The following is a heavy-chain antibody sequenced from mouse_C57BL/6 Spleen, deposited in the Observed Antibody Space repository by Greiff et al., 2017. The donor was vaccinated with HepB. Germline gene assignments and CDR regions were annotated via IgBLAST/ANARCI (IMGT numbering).Heavy chain of an antibody. Sequence: QVQLQQPGTELVKPGASVKLSCKASGYTFTSYWMHWVKQRPGQGLEWIGNINPSNGGTNYIEKFKSKATLTVDKSSSTAYMQLSSLTSEDSAVYYCARGGGQLRLQFAYWGQGTLVTVSA. CDR2: INPSNGGT. CDR1: GYTFTSYW. D-gene: IGHD3-2*02. CDR3: ARGGGQLRLQFAY. V-gene: IGHV1-53*01. J-gene: IGHJ3*01.